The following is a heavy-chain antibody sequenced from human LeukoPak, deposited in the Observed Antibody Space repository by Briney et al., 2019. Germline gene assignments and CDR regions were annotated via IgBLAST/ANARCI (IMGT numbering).Heavy chain of an antibody. V-gene: IGHV3-21*01. CDR1: GFTFSSYS. CDR2: ISSSSSYI. Sequence: GGSLRLSCAASGFTFSSYSMNWVRQAPGKGLEWVSSISSSSSYIYYADSVKGRFTISRDNAKNSLYLQMNSLRAEDTAVYYCARDVATGPSYGVFDYWGQGTLVTVSS. CDR3: ARDVATGPSYGVFDY. D-gene: IGHD4-17*01. J-gene: IGHJ4*02.